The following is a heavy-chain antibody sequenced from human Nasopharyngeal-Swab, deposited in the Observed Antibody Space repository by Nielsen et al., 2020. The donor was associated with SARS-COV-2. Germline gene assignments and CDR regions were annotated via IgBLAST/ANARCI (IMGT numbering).Heavy chain of an antibody. Sequence: ASVKVSCKASGYTFTSYAMNWVRQAPGQGLEWMGWINTNTGNPTYAQGFTGRFVFSLDTSVSTAYLQISSLKAEDTAVYYCARGTYYDFWSGSHTTFYYWGQGTLVTVSS. J-gene: IGHJ4*02. V-gene: IGHV7-4-1*02. CDR2: INTNTGNP. CDR1: GYTFTSYA. CDR3: ARGTYYDFWSGSHTTFYY. D-gene: IGHD3-3*01.